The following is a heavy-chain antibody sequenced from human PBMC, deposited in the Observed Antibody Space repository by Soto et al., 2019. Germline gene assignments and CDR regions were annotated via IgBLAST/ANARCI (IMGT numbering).Heavy chain of an antibody. J-gene: IGHJ4*02. D-gene: IGHD3-3*01. V-gene: IGHV3-33*01. CDR1: GFTFSSYG. CDR2: IWYDGSNK. CDR3: ARPYDFWSGYFSH. Sequence: QVQLVESGGGVVQPGRSLRLSCAASGFTFSSYGMHWVRQAPGKGLEWVAVIWYDGSNKYYADSVKGRFTISRDNSKNTLYLQMNSLRAEDTAEYYCARPYDFWSGYFSHWGQGTLVTVSS.